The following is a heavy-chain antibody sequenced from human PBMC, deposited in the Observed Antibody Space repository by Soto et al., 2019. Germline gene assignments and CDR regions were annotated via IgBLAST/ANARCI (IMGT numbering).Heavy chain of an antibody. D-gene: IGHD5-18*01. CDR1: GGSISSYY. V-gene: IGHV4-59*01. CDR3: CGYSYGYWATGYYGMDV. Sequence: QVQLQESGPGRVKPSETLSLTYTVSGGSISSYYWSWIRQPPGKGLEWIGFIYYSGCTNYNTPLKXPXPXSXXTSKIQFTLKLSSVTAAETAGYDCCGYSYGYWATGYYGMDVWGQGTTVTVSS. CDR2: IYYSGCT. J-gene: IGHJ6*02.